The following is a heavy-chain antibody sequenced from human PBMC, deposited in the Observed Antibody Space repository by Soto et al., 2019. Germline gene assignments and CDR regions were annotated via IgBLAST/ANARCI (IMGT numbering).Heavy chain of an antibody. D-gene: IGHD6-13*01. V-gene: IGHV3-33*01. CDR1: GFTFSNHG. CDR3: ATDRYSSSRNYWYFDL. Sequence: QVQLVESGGGVVQPGRSLRLSCATSGFTFSNHGMHWVRQAPGKGLEWVAVIWYDGSNKYYADSVKGRFTISRDNSENTLYLQMNSLRAEDTAVYYCATDRYSSSRNYWYFDLWGRGTLVTVSS. CDR2: IWYDGSNK. J-gene: IGHJ2*01.